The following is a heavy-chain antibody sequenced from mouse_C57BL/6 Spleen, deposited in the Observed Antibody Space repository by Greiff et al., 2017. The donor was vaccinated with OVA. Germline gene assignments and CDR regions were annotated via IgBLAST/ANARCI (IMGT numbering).Heavy chain of an antibody. D-gene: IGHD2-4*01. Sequence: QVQLKQSGAELVRPGASVTLSCKASGYTFTDYEMHWVKQTPVHGLEWIGAIDPETGGTAYNQKFKGKAILTADKSSSTAYMELRSLTSEDSAVYYCTTGRDYVDYFDYWGQGTTLTVSS. CDR2: IDPETGGT. V-gene: IGHV1-15*01. J-gene: IGHJ2*01. CDR3: TTGRDYVDYFDY. CDR1: GYTFTDYE.